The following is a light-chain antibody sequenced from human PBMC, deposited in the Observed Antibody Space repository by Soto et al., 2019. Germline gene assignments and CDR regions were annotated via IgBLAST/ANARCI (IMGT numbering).Light chain of an antibody. CDR3: QQGKTFPYT. J-gene: IGKJ2*01. CDR2: HAS. CDR1: RDIGDW. V-gene: IGKV1-12*01. Sequence: IQMTQSPSTVSASVGDRINISCRAARDIGDWLAWYQQRPGEAPKLLIYHASTLHSGVPPRFSGTRSGTIFTLTVSALQPEDFAAYYCQQGKTFPYTFGQGTRLET.